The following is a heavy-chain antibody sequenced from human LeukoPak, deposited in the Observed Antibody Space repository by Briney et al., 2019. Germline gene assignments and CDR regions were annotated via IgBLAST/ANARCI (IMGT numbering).Heavy chain of an antibody. Sequence: GGSLRLSCAASGFTFSSYWMHWVRQVPGKGLDWVTRITSDGSSTSSADSVKGRFTISRDNAKNTLYLQMNSLRVEDMAVYYCARGMPTNFDYWGQGALVTVSS. CDR1: GFTFSSYW. V-gene: IGHV3-74*01. CDR2: ITSDGSST. CDR3: ARGMPTNFDY. D-gene: IGHD1-26*01. J-gene: IGHJ4*02.